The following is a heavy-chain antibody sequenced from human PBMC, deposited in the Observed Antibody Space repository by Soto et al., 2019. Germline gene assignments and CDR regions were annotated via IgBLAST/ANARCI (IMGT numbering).Heavy chain of an antibody. CDR1: DGSSWSYY. J-gene: IGHJ6*02. CDR2: FYHSGNS. D-gene: IGHD5-18*01. V-gene: IGHV4-59*01. Sequence: SVTLSLTCSVADGSSWSYYWSWIRQSPEKGLEWVGYFYHSGNSNYNPSLKSRVTISVDTSKNQLSLSLRSVTAADTAVYFCARISSVDPYGYVNGGLDVWGQGTTVTVSS. CDR3: ARISSVDPYGYVNGGLDV.